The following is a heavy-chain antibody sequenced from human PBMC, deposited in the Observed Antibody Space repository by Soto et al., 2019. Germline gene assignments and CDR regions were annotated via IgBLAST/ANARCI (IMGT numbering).Heavy chain of an antibody. CDR3: ASWAGQARDFGGPFDY. V-gene: IGHV1-18*01. CDR2: IIPIFNST. D-gene: IGHD4-17*01. Sequence: ASVKVSCKVSGSRFSNYVISWVRQAPGHGLEWLGRIIPIFNSTNFAQNLQGRVTMTADTSTSTAYMELRSLRSDDTAVYYCASWAGQARDFGGPFDYWGQGTRVTVSS. CDR1: GSRFSNYV. J-gene: IGHJ4*02.